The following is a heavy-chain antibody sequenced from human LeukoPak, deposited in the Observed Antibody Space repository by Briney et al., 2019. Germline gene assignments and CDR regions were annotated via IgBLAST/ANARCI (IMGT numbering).Heavy chain of an antibody. Sequence: GGSLRLSCAASGFTFSSYSMNWVRQAPGKGLEWVSSISSSSSYIYYADSVKGRFTISRDNAKNSLYLQMNRLRAEDTAVYYCARDLSYYGSGSYYFDYWGQGTLVTVSS. CDR1: GFTFSSYS. V-gene: IGHV3-21*01. CDR3: ARDLSYYGSGSYYFDY. J-gene: IGHJ4*02. CDR2: ISSSSSYI. D-gene: IGHD3-10*01.